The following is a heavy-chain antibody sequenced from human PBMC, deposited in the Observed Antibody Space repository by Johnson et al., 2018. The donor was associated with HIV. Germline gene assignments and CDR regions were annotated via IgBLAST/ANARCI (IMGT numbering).Heavy chain of an antibody. V-gene: IGHV3-53*01. CDR3: ARAGQLPEDAFDI. CDR1: GFTVSSNY. D-gene: IGHD1-7*01. Sequence: VQLVESGGGLIQPGGSLRLSCAASGFTVSSNYMSWVRQAPGKGLEWVSGISWNSGSVGYADSVKGRLTISRDNSKNTLYLQMNSLRAEDTAVYYCARAGQLPEDAFDIWGQGTMVTVSS. CDR2: SWNSGSV. J-gene: IGHJ3*02.